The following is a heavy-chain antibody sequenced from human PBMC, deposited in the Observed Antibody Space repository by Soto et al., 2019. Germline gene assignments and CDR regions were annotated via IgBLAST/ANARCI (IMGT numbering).Heavy chain of an antibody. V-gene: IGHV4-39*01. J-gene: IGHJ3*02. CDR3: ARSPMTSKPGRFVI. CDR2: IYYSGST. Sequence: SETLSLTCTVSGGSISSSSYYWGWIRKPPGKGLEWIGSIYYSGSTYYNPSLKSRVTISVDTSKNQFSLKLSSVTAADTAVYYCARSPMTSKPGRFVIWGQGTMVTFSS. CDR1: GGSISSSSYY.